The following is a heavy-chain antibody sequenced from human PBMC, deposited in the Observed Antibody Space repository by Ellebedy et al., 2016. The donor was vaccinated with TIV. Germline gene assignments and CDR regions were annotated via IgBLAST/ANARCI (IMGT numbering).Heavy chain of an antibody. V-gene: IGHV3-23*01. D-gene: IGHD3-10*01. CDR3: AKGVRGSSLY. Sequence: GESLKISXAASGFAFSSSAMTWVRQAPGKGLEWVSGIIGSDGRTYYADSVKGRFTISTDNSKNTLYLQMNSLRAEDTAIYYCAKGVRGSSLYWGQGTLVTASS. CDR1: GFAFSSSA. CDR2: IIGSDGRT. J-gene: IGHJ4*02.